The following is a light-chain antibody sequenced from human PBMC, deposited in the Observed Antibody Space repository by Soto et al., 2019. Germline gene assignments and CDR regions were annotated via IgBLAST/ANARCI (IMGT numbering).Light chain of an antibody. V-gene: IGLV2-8*01. CDR2: EVT. J-gene: IGLJ3*02. CDR1: SSDVGAYKY. CDR3: PSYVGNDIGV. Sequence: QSALTQPPSESGSPGQSVTISCTGTSSDVGAYKYVSWYQQYPGKAPKLMIYEVTKRPSGVPDRFSGSKSGNTASLTVSGLQAEDEADYYCPSYVGNDIGVFGGGTKVTFL.